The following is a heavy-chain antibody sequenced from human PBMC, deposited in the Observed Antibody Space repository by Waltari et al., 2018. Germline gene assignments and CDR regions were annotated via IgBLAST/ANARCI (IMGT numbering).Heavy chain of an antibody. Sequence: EVQLVESGGGLIQPGGSLRLSCAASGFTVSSNYMSWVRQAPGKGLEWVSVIYSCGSTYYADAVKGRFTISRDKSKNTLYLQMNSLRAEDTAVYYCARENSSGWYGDAFDIWGQGTMVTVSS. J-gene: IGHJ3*02. CDR3: ARENSSGWYGDAFDI. CDR2: IYSCGST. V-gene: IGHV3-53*01. CDR1: GFTVSSNY. D-gene: IGHD6-19*01.